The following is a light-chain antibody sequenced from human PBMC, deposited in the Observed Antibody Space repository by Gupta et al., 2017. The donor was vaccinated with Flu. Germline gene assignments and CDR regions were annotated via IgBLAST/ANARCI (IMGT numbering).Light chain of an antibody. J-gene: IGKJ1*01. CDR2: GAS. Sequence: DIVLPQSPGIVPWSPGERATLSCRASQSVSSSYLAWYQQKPGQAPRLLIYGASSSATGIPDRFSGSGSGTDFTLTISRLEPEDFAVYYCQQYASSPRTFGQGTKVEIK. CDR3: QQYASSPRT. CDR1: QSVSSSY. V-gene: IGKV3-20*01.